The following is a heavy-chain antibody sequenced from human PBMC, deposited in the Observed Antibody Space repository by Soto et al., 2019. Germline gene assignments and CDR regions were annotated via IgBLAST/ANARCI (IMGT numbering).Heavy chain of an antibody. J-gene: IGHJ6*02. CDR1: GGTFSSYA. V-gene: IGHV1-69*01. CDR3: ARLVWALRSYYYGMDV. CDR2: IIPIFGTA. Sequence: QVQLVQSGAEVKKPGSSVKVSCKASGGTFSSYAISWVRQAPGQGLEWMGGIIPIFGTANYAQKFQGRVTITADEATSTAYMELSSLRSADTAVYYCARLVWALRSYYYGMDVWGQGTTVTVSS. D-gene: IGHD1-26*01.